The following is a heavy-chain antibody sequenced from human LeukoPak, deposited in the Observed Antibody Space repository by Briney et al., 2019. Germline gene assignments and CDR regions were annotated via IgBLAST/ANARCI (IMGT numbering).Heavy chain of an antibody. Sequence: PSETLSLTCSVSGGFISGDYWSWIRQPPGKGLEFIGYIYYNGNTYYNPSLKSRVTISVDTSKNQFSLKLSSVTAADTAVYYCARGGPSSRFFDLWGRGTLVTVSS. CDR2: IYYNGNT. CDR3: ARGGPSSRFFDL. J-gene: IGHJ2*01. CDR1: GGFISGDY. V-gene: IGHV4-59*01. D-gene: IGHD3-10*01.